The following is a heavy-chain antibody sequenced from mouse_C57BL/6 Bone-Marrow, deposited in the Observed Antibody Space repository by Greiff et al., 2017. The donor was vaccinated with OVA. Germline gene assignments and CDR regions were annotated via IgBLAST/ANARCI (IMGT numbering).Heavy chain of an antibody. CDR2: INPYNGGT. CDR3: ARGNYYGSSWDY. Sequence: EVKLQQSGPVLVKPGASVKMSCKASGYTFTDYYMNWVKQSHGKSLEWIGVINPYNGGTSYNQQFKGKATLTVDKSSSTAYMELNSLTSEDSAVYYCARGNYYGSSWDYWGQGTTLTVSS. D-gene: IGHD1-1*01. CDR1: GYTFTDYY. J-gene: IGHJ2*01. V-gene: IGHV1-19*01.